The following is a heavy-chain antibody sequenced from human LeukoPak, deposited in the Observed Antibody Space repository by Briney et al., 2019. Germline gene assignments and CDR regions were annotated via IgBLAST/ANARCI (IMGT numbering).Heavy chain of an antibody. J-gene: IGHJ4*02. CDR3: AKEGGHSYDYFDF. Sequence: GGSLRLSCAASGFTFSSYSMNWVRQAPGKGLEWVSGISSGGSTYYADSVQGRFTISRDNSKNMLYLQMNTLRAEDTAVYYCAKEGGHSYDYFDFWGQGTLVTVSS. D-gene: IGHD2-15*01. V-gene: IGHV3-23*01. CDR1: GFTFSSYS. CDR2: ISSGGST.